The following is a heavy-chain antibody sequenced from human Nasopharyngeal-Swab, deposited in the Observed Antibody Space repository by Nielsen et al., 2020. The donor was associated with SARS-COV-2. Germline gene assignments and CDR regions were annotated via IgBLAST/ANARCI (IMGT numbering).Heavy chain of an antibody. CDR2: IYHSGST. D-gene: IGHD3-10*01. Sequence: RQAPGKGLEWIGYIYHSGSTYYNPSLKSRVTISVDRSKNQFSLKLSSVTAADTAVYYCARDPGRGFDYWGQGTLVTVSS. J-gene: IGHJ4*02. CDR3: ARDPGRGFDY. V-gene: IGHV4-30-2*01.